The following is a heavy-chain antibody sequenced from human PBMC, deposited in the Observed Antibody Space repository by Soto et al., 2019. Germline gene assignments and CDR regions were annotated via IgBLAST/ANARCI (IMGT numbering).Heavy chain of an antibody. J-gene: IGHJ6*02. D-gene: IGHD4-4*01. CDR3: ARDHEDYSNYEYDYGMDV. CDR1: GFTFSSYA. CDR2: ISYDGSNK. V-gene: IGHV3-30-3*01. Sequence: QVQLVESGGGVVQPGRSLRLSCAASGFTFSSYAMHWVRQAPGKGLEWVAVISYDGSNKYYADSVKGRFTISRDNSKNTLYLQMNSLRAEDTAVYYCARDHEDYSNYEYDYGMDVWRQGTTVTVSS.